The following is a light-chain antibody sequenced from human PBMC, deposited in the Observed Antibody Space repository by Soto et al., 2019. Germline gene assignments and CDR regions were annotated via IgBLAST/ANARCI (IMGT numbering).Light chain of an antibody. V-gene: IGKV1-8*01. J-gene: IGKJ2*01. CDR3: QQYYSYPQYT. CDR2: AAS. CDR1: QGISSY. Sequence: AIRMTQSPSSFSASTGDRITITCRASQGISSYLAWYQQKPGKAPKLLIYAASTLQSGVPSRFSVSGSGTDFTLTISCLQSEDFATYYCQQYYSYPQYTFGQGTKLEIK.